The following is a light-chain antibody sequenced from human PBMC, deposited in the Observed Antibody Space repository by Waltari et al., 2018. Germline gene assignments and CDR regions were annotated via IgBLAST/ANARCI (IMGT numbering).Light chain of an antibody. Sequence: QSALTQPPSASGSPGQSVTISCTGTSSDVGDYKYFSSYQQHPGKAPKVIIYEVSKRPSGVPDRFSGSKSGNTASLTVSGLQAEDEADYYCSSYAGSNIFYVFGTGTKVTVL. CDR3: SSYAGSNIFYV. J-gene: IGLJ1*01. V-gene: IGLV2-8*01. CDR1: SSDVGDYKY. CDR2: EVS.